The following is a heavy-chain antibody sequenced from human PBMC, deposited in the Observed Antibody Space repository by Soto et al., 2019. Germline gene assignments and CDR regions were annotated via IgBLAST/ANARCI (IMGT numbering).Heavy chain of an antibody. CDR1: GGSISSGDYY. CDR2: IYYSGST. CDR3: AVHRAKPGGALSNWFAL. D-gene: IGHD6-25*01. V-gene: IGHV4-30-4*01. Sequence: SETLSLTCTVSGGSISSGDYYWSWIRQPPGKGLEWIGYIYYSGSTYYNPSLKSRVTISVDTSENQFSLKLSSVTAADTAVYYCAVHRAKPGGALSNWFALWGRRSLVTVSS. J-gene: IGHJ5*02.